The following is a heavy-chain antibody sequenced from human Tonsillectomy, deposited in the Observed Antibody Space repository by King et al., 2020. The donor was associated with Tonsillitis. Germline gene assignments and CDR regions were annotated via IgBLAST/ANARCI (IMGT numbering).Heavy chain of an antibody. CDR2: ISFDGNNK. J-gene: IGHJ6*02. Sequence: QLVESGGGVVQPGRSLRLSCAASGFTFSTYGIHWVRQAPGKGLEWVAVISFDGNNKYYAESVKGRFPISRDNSKDTLYLQMNSLTAEDTAVYFCARFGDYDSWNGPELNGYKYHYGMDLWGQGTTVIVSS. CDR1: GFTFSTYG. CDR3: ARFGDYDSWNGPELNGYKYHYGMDL. V-gene: IGHV3-30*03. D-gene: IGHD3-3*01.